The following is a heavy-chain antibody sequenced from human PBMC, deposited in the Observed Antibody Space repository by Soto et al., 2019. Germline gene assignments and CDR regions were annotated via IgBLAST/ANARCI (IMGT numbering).Heavy chain of an antibody. Sequence: QVQLQQWGAGLLKPSETLSLTCAVYGGSFSGYYWSWIRQPPGKGLEWIGEINHSGSTNYNPSLKSRVTISVDTSKNQFSLKRSSVTAADTDVYYCARGQGYDILTGYQYFDYWGQGTLVTVSS. CDR2: INHSGST. CDR1: GGSFSGYY. CDR3: ARGQGYDILTGYQYFDY. D-gene: IGHD3-9*01. V-gene: IGHV4-34*01. J-gene: IGHJ4*02.